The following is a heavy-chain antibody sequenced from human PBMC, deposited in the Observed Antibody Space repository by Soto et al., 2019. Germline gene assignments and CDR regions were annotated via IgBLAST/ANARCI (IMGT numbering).Heavy chain of an antibody. CDR3: ARGPIVPYYDILTGLSPRYYYYYGMDV. CDR2: ISSSSSTI. Sequence: TGGSLRLSCAASGFTFSSYSMNWVRQAPGKGLEWVSYISSSSSTIYYADSVKGRFTISRDNAKNSLYLQMNSLRDEDTAVYYCARGPIVPYYDILTGLSPRYYYYYGMDVWGQGTTVTVSS. J-gene: IGHJ6*02. D-gene: IGHD3-9*01. V-gene: IGHV3-48*02. CDR1: GFTFSSYS.